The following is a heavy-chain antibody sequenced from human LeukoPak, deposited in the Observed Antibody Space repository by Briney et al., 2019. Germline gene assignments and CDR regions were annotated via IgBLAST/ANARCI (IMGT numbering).Heavy chain of an antibody. CDR1: GGSISSSSYY. D-gene: IGHD3-3*01. CDR2: IYYSGST. Sequence: PSETLSLTCTVSGGSISSSSYYWGWIRQPPGKGLEWIGSIYYSGSTYYNPSLKSRATISVDTSKNQFSLKLSSVTAADTAVYYCATTGLITIFGVVIDYWGQGTLVTVSS. V-gene: IGHV4-39*01. J-gene: IGHJ4*02. CDR3: ATTGLITIFGVVIDY.